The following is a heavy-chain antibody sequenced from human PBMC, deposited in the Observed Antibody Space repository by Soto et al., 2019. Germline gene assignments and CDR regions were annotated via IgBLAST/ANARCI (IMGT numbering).Heavy chain of an antibody. CDR1: GGSISSYY. Sequence: PSETLSLTCTVSGGSISSYYWSWVRQPPGKGLEWIGDIYYSGSTNYNPSLKSRVTISVDTSKNQFSLKLSSVTAADKAVYYCARENTSTWKTYYYYYGMDVWGQGTTVTRLL. CDR2: IYYSGST. D-gene: IGHD2-2*01. CDR3: ARENTSTWKTYYYYYGMDV. V-gene: IGHV4-59*01. J-gene: IGHJ6*02.